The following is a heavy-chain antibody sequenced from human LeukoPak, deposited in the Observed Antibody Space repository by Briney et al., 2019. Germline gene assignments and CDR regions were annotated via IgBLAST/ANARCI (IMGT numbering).Heavy chain of an antibody. Sequence: GGSLRLSCAASGFSIRSNYMSWVRQAPGKGLEWVSIVYASGNTYYSDSVKGRFTISRDNSKNALYLQMNSLRAEDTAVYYCAREDLVLHYFDYWGQGTLVTVSS. CDR3: AREDLVLHYFDY. J-gene: IGHJ4*02. D-gene: IGHD6-6*01. V-gene: IGHV3-53*01. CDR1: GFSIRSNY. CDR2: VYASGNT.